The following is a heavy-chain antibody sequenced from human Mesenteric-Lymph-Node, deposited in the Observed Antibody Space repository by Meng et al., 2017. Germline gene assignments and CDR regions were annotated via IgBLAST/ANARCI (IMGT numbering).Heavy chain of an antibody. J-gene: IGHJ4*02. V-gene: IGHV3-66*02. CDR1: GFTVSSNY. Sequence: GESLKISCAASGFTVSSNYMSWVRQAPGKGLEWVSVIYSGGSTYYADSVKGRFTISRDNSKNTLYLQMNSLRAEDTAVYYCASSNTYSSGVDYWGQGTLVTVSS. D-gene: IGHD6-19*01. CDR3: ASSNTYSSGVDY. CDR2: IYSGGST.